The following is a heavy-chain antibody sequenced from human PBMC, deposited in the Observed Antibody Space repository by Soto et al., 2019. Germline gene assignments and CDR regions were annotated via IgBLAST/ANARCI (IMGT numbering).Heavy chain of an antibody. Sequence: PGGSLRLSCAASGFTFSSYAMHWVRQAPGKGLEWVAVISYDGSNKYYADSVKGRFTISRDNSKNTLYLQMNSLRAEDTAVYYCARGGHYGLFLLHVRGQGTTVTVSS. CDR1: GFTFSSYA. CDR3: ARGGHYGLFLLHV. V-gene: IGHV3-30-3*01. D-gene: IGHD4-17*01. J-gene: IGHJ6*01. CDR2: ISYDGSNK.